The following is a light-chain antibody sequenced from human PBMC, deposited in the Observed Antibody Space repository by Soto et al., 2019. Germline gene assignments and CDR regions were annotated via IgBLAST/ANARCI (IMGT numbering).Light chain of an antibody. CDR3: AAWDDSLSGSYV. J-gene: IGLJ1*01. Sequence: QSVLTQPPSASGTPGQRVSVSCSGSSSNIGNNYVFWYQHLPGTAPKLLIYRNDQRPSWVSDRLSGSKSGTSTSLAISGIRSEDEADYYCAAWDDSLSGSYVFGPGTKVTVL. CDR2: RND. V-gene: IGLV1-47*01. CDR1: SSNIGNNY.